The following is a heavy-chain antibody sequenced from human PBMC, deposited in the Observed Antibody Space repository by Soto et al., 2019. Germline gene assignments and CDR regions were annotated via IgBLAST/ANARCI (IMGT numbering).Heavy chain of an antibody. D-gene: IGHD1-26*01. CDR1: VDSLSRDSAA. Sequence: SQTLSLTCVISVDSLSRDSAAWSWIRQSPSRGLEWLGRTYYRSKWYSDYAASVESRITVNPDTSKNHFSLQLNSVTPEDTAVYYCARGEQYSGRIFDYWGQGTMVTVSS. CDR3: ARGEQYSGRIFDY. CDR2: TYYRSKWYS. V-gene: IGHV6-1*01. J-gene: IGHJ4*02.